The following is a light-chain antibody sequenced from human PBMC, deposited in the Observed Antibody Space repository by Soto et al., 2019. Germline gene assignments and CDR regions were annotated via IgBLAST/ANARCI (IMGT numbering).Light chain of an antibody. V-gene: IGKV1-39*01. CDR2: ATT. Sequence: DIQLTQSPSSLSSSVGDRVTITCRASQTVISYLNWYQQKPGQAPKLLIYATTHLQSGVPSRISGSGSGTEFTLTISSLHPEDFATYFSQQNYNTPPYTFGQGTKLEIK. J-gene: IGKJ2*01. CDR3: QQNYNTPPYT. CDR1: QTVISY.